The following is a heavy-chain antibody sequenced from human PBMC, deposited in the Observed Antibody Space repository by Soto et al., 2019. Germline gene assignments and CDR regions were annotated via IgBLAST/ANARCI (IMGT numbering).Heavy chain of an antibody. CDR3: ARSDGGVDY. V-gene: IGHV4-38-2*01. CDR2: IYHSGST. Sequence: SETLSLTCAVSGYSISSGYCWGWIRQPPGKGLEWIGSIYHSGSTYYNPSLKSRVTISVDTSKNQFSLKLSSVTAADTAVYYCARSDGGVDYWGQGTLVTVSS. D-gene: IGHD3-16*01. J-gene: IGHJ4*02. CDR1: GYSISSGYC.